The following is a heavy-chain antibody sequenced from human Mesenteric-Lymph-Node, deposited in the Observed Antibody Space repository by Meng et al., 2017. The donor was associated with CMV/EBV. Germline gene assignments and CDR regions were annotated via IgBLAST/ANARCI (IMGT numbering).Heavy chain of an antibody. D-gene: IGHD3-10*01. CDR1: GFSFSFYT. J-gene: IGHJ4*02. CDR2: ISGNNNYI. V-gene: IGHV3-21*01. CDR3: ASEFGESVLY. Sequence: LSCAASGFSFSFYTMYWVRQAPGQGLEWVSSISGNNNYIHYADSVEGRFTITRDNAKKSLYLQMNSLRAEDTAVYYCASEFGESVLYWGQGTLVTVSS.